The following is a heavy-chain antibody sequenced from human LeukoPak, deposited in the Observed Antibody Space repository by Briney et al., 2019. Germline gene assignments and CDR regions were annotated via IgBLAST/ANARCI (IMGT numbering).Heavy chain of an antibody. V-gene: IGHV4-38-2*02. J-gene: IGHJ3*02. CDR1: GDSISSGNY. CDR2: IFHTGST. CDR3: ASAQLGSPPDAFDI. D-gene: IGHD7-27*01. Sequence: SETLSLTCTVSGDSISSGNYWGWIRQPPGKGLEWIGSIFHTGSTYFNLSLKSRVTISVDTSKNQFSLKLSSVTAADTAVYYCASAQLGSPPDAFDIWGQWTMVTVSS.